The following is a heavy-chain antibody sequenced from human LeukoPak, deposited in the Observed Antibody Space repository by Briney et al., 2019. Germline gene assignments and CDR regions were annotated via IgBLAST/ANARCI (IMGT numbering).Heavy chain of an antibody. J-gene: IGHJ4*02. CDR3: ARHPSRLATSAFY. CDR1: GGSFSGYY. D-gene: IGHD3-10*01. Sequence: SETLSLTCAVYGGSFSGYYWSWIRQPPGKGLEWIGSIYYSGSTYYNPSLKSRVTISIDTSKNQFSLKLSSVTAADTAVYYCARHPSRLATSAFYWGQGTLVAVSS. CDR2: IYYSGST. V-gene: IGHV4-34*01.